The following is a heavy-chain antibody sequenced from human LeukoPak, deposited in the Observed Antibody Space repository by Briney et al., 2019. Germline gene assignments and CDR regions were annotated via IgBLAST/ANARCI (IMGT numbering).Heavy chain of an antibody. Sequence: PSETLSLTCTVSGGSISSGSYNWSWIRQPAGKGLEWIGRIYTSGSTNYNPSLKSRVTISVDTSKNQFSLKLSSVTAADTAVYYCAREQQWLKDGGFDYWGQGTLVTVSS. J-gene: IGHJ4*02. D-gene: IGHD6-19*01. CDR3: AREQQWLKDGGFDY. CDR1: GGSISSGSYN. CDR2: IYTSGST. V-gene: IGHV4-61*02.